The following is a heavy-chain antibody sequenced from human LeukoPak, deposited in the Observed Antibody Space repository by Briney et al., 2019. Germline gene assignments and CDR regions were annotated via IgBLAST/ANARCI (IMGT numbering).Heavy chain of an antibody. Sequence: VASVKVSCKASGYTFTSYDINWVRQATGQGLEWMGWMNPNSGNTGYAQKFQGRVTMTRNTSISTAYMELSSLRSEDTAVYYCARVLGHLPGDYGDYWGQGTLVTVSS. J-gene: IGHJ4*02. V-gene: IGHV1-8*01. CDR3: ARVLGHLPGDYGDY. CDR1: GYTFTSYD. CDR2: MNPNSGNT. D-gene: IGHD4-17*01.